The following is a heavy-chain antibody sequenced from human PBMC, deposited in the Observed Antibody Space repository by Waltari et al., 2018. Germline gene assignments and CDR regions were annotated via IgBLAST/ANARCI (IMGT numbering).Heavy chain of an antibody. CDR1: GFSFSNYG. J-gene: IGHJ3*02. CDR3: AKDWRWEQLVYGFNI. CDR2: ISYDGANK. Sequence: QEQVVESGGGVVQPGGSLRLSCAASGFSFSNYGMHWVRKAPGKGLGWVATISYDGANKYHADSVKGRFTISRDNSKNTLYLQMNSLRAEETAVYYCAKDWRWEQLVYGFNIWGQGTMVTVSS. D-gene: IGHD3-3*01. V-gene: IGHV3-30*18.